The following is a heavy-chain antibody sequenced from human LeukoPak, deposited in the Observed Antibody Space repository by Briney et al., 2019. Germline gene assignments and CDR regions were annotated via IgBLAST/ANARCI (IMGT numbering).Heavy chain of an antibody. CDR1: GFTFNTYD. Sequence: GGSLRLSCAASGFTFNTYDMSWVRQAPGKGLEWVSSINGGGGSTFYADSVKGRFTISRDNSKNTLYLQMNSLRAEDTAVYCCAKDRRGYGPGAFDYWGQGNLVPVSS. CDR3: AKDRRGYGPGAFDY. CDR2: INGGGGST. V-gene: IGHV3-23*01. D-gene: IGHD5-12*01. J-gene: IGHJ4*02.